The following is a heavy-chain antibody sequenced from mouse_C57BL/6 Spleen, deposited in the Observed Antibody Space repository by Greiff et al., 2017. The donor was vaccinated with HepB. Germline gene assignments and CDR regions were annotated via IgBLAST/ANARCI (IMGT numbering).Heavy chain of an antibody. J-gene: IGHJ1*03. CDR1: GYSITSGYY. V-gene: IGHV3-6*01. CDR2: ISYDGSN. CDR3: ARERRDYRYFDV. Sequence: EVQLVESGPGLVKPSQSLSLTCSVTGYSITSGYYWNWIRQFPGNKLEWMGYISYDGSNNYNPSLKNRISITRDTSKNQFFLKLNSVTTEDTATYYCARERRDYRYFDVWGTGTTVTVSS.